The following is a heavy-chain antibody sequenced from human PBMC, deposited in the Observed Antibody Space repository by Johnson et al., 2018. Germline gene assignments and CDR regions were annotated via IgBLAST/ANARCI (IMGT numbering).Heavy chain of an antibody. CDR2: ISYDGSNK. Sequence: QVQLVESGGGVVQPGRSLRLSCAASGFTFSSYGMHWVRQAPGKGLEWVAVISYDGSNKYYADSVKGRFTIARDNSKNTLYLQMNSLRAEDTAVYYCAKDLYCSSTSCYTTNYYYYGMDVWGQGTTVTVSS. D-gene: IGHD2-2*02. J-gene: IGHJ6*02. V-gene: IGHV3-30*18. CDR3: AKDLYCSSTSCYTTNYYYYGMDV. CDR1: GFTFSSYG.